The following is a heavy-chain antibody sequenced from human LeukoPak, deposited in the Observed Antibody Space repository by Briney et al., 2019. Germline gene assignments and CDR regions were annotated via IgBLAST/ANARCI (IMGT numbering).Heavy chain of an antibody. Sequence: SETLSLTCTVSGGSISSYYWSWIRQPPGKGLEWIGYIYTSGSTNYNPSLKSRVTISVDTSKNQFSLKLSSVTAADTAVYYCARHERYLVATFRFDYWGQGTLVTVSS. V-gene: IGHV4-4*09. CDR1: GGSISSYY. J-gene: IGHJ4*02. CDR3: ARHERYLVATFRFDY. D-gene: IGHD5-12*01. CDR2: IYTSGST.